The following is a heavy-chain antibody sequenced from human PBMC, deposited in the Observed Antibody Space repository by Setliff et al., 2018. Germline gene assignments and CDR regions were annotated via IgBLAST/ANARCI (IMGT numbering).Heavy chain of an antibody. Sequence: ASVKVSCTASGYTFTSYAMHWVRQAPGQRLEWMGWINAGNGNTKYSQKFQGRVTITRDTSASTAYMELSSLIFDDTAIYYCARDILRGSSWRPDVFDVWGQGTMVTVSS. D-gene: IGHD6-13*01. J-gene: IGHJ3*01. CDR2: INAGNGNT. CDR1: GYTFTSYA. V-gene: IGHV1-3*01. CDR3: ARDILRGSSWRPDVFDV.